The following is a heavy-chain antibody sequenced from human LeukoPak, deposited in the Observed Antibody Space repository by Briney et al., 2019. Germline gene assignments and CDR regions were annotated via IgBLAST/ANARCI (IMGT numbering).Heavy chain of an antibody. CDR3: ARLAPSGHLDY. CDR1: GGSISSNY. CDR2: IYYSGST. D-gene: IGHD3-3*01. Sequence: SETLSLTCTVSGGSISSNYWGWIRQPPGKGLEWIGYIYYSGSTNYNASLKSRVTISVDTSKNQLSLKLSSVTAADTAVYYCARLAPSGHLDYWGQGTLVTVSS. V-gene: IGHV4-59*08. J-gene: IGHJ4*02.